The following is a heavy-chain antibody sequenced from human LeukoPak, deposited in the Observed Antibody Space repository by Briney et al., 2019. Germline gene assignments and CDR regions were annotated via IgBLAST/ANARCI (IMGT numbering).Heavy chain of an antibody. CDR3: ARVSASYPPDY. CDR1: GGSISSSSDY. J-gene: IGHJ4*02. CDR2: IYYSGST. V-gene: IGHV4-39*07. Sequence: SETLSLTCTVSGGSISSSSDYWGWIRQPPGKGLEWIGNIYYSGSTHYNPSLKSRVTISVDTSKNQFSLRLSSVTAADTAVYYCARVSASYPPDYWGQGTLVTVSS. D-gene: IGHD3-10*01.